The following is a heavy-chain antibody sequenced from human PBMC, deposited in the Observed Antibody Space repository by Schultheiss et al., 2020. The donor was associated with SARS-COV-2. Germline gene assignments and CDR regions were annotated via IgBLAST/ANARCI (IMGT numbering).Heavy chain of an antibody. J-gene: IGHJ6*02. Sequence: GGSLRLSCAASGLTFSRFGMHWVRQAPGKGLEWVAVIWYDGSNKYYADSVKGRFTISRDNSKNTLYLQMNSLRAEDTAVYYCARTATIFGVVTHYTMDVWGQGTAVTVSS. CDR2: IWYDGSNK. D-gene: IGHD3-3*01. CDR3: ARTATIFGVVTHYTMDV. V-gene: IGHV3-33*08. CDR1: GLTFSRFG.